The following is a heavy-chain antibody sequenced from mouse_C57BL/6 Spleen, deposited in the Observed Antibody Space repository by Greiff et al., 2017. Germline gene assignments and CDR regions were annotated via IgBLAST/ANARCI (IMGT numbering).Heavy chain of an antibody. D-gene: IGHD2-4*01. CDR2: INPYNGGT. CDR1: GYTFTDYY. Sequence: EVQLQQSGPVLVKPGASVKMSCKASGYTFTDYYLNWVKQSHGKRLEWIGVINPYNGGTSYNQKFKGKATLTVDKSSSTAYMELNSLTSEDSAVYYCARSSDYEGFAYWGQGTLVTVSA. J-gene: IGHJ3*01. CDR3: ARSSDYEGFAY. V-gene: IGHV1-19*01.